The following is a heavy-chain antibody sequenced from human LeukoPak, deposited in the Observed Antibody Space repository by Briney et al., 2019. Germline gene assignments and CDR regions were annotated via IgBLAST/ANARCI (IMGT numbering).Heavy chain of an antibody. CDR1: GGSISSGGYS. CDR2: IYHSGST. V-gene: IGHV4-30-2*01. D-gene: IGHD6-13*01. CDR3: ARSYSSSWYRGTDAFDI. Sequence: SQTLSLTCTGSGGSISSGGYSWSWIRQPPGKGLEWIGYIYHSGSTYYNPSLKSRVTISVDRSKNQFSLKLSSVTAADTAVYYCARSYSSSWYRGTDAFDIWGQGTMVTVSS. J-gene: IGHJ3*02.